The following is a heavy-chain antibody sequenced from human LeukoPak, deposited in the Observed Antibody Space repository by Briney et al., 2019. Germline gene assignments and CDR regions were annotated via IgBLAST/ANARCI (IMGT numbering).Heavy chain of an antibody. D-gene: IGHD6-13*01. CDR2: ISYDGNKK. CDR1: GFTFSHYA. J-gene: IGHJ4*02. CDR3: ARSRIATPGRVY. Sequence: GGSLRLSCAASGFTFSHYAVHWVRQAPGKGLEWVAVISYDGNKKFYADSVKGRFNVSRDNSQSTLYLQMNSLRADDTAVYYCARSRIATPGRVYWGQGTLVTVSS. V-gene: IGHV3-30*04.